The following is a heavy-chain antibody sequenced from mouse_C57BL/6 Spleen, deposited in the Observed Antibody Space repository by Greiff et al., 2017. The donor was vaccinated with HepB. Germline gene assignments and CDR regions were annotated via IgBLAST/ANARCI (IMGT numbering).Heavy chain of an antibody. CDR1: GYTFTSYW. J-gene: IGHJ2*01. V-gene: IGHV1-55*01. CDR3: ARDGGDYDVEAY. Sequence: QVQLKQPGAELVKPGASVKMSCKASGYTFTSYWITWVKQRPGQGLEWIGDIYPGSGSTNYNEKFKSKATLTVDTSSSTAYMQLSSLTSEDSAVYYCARDGGDYDVEAYWGQGTTLTVSS. D-gene: IGHD2-4*01. CDR2: IYPGSGST.